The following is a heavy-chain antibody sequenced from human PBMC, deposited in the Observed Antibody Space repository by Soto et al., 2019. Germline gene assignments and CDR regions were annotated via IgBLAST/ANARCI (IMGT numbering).Heavy chain of an antibody. V-gene: IGHV3-21*01. CDR1: GFTFSSYS. CDR2: ISSSSSYI. CDR3: ARNMPTKIRSRPYGMDV. Sequence: PGGSLRLSCAASGFTFSSYSMNWVRQAPGKGLEWVSSISSSSSYIYYADSVKGRFTISRDNAKNSLYLQMNSLRAEDTAVYYCARNMPTKIRSRPYGMDVWGQGTTVTV. D-gene: IGHD2-2*01. J-gene: IGHJ6*02.